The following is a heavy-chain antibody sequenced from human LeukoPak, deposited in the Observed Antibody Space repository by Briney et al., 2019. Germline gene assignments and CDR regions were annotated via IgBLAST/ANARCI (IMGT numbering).Heavy chain of an antibody. J-gene: IGHJ4*02. CDR1: GGPFSGYY. D-gene: IGHD3-10*01. Sequence: SETLSLTCAVYGGPFSGYYWSWIRQPPGKGLEWIGEINHSGSTNYNPSLKSRVTISVDTSKNQFSLKLSSVTAADTAVYYCARGSVYGYSDYWGQGTLVTVSS. CDR3: ARGSVYGYSDY. CDR2: INHSGST. V-gene: IGHV4-34*01.